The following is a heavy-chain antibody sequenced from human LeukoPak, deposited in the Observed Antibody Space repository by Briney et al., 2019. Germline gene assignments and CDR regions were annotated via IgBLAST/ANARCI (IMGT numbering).Heavy chain of an antibody. D-gene: IGHD3-22*01. V-gene: IGHV1-2*02. CDR3: ARVYYDSSGPSVGAFDI. CDR2: INPNSGGT. Sequence: GASVKVSCKASGYTFTGYYMHWVRQAPGQGLEWMGWINPNSGGTNYAQKFQGRVTMTRDTSISTAYMELSRLRSDDTAVYYCARVYYDSSGPSVGAFDIWGQGTMVTVSS. CDR1: GYTFTGYY. J-gene: IGHJ3*02.